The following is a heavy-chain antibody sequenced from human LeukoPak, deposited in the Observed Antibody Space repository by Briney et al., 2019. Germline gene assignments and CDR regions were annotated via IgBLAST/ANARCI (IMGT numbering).Heavy chain of an antibody. CDR2: INHSGST. D-gene: IGHD3-10*01. J-gene: IGHJ4*02. CDR3: ASLWFGELLPN. CDR1: GGSFSGYY. V-gene: IGHV4-34*01. Sequence: TPSLTCAVYGGSFSGYYWSWIRQPPGKGLEWIGEINHSGSTNYNPSLKSRVTISVDTSKNQFSLKLSSVTAADTAVYYCASLWFGELLPNWGQGTLVTVSS.